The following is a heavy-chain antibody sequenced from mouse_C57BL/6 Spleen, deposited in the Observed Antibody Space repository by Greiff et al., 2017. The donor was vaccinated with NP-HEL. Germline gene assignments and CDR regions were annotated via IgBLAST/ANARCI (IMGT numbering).Heavy chain of an antibody. J-gene: IGHJ1*03. D-gene: IGHD1-1*01. Sequence: VQLKESGAELVKPGASVKLSCTASGFNIKDYYMHWVKQRTEQGLEWIGRIDPEDGETKYAPKFQGKATITADTSSNTAYLQLSSLTSEDTAVYYCARDTTVVATNFDVWGTGTTVTVSS. V-gene: IGHV14-2*01. CDR3: ARDTTVVATNFDV. CDR1: GFNIKDYY. CDR2: IDPEDGET.